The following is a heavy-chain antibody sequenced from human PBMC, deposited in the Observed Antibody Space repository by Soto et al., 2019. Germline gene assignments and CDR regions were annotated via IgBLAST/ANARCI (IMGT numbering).Heavy chain of an antibody. J-gene: IGHJ6*02. D-gene: IGHD3-10*01. CDR3: ARAEYGSGSHRGWDV. Sequence: SVKVSCKXSGGTFSSYAISWVRQAPGQGLEWMGGIIPIFGTANYAQKFQGRVTITADESTSTAYMELSSLRSEDTAVYYCARAEYGSGSHRGWDVWGQGTTVTVSS. CDR2: IIPIFGTA. CDR1: GGTFSSYA. V-gene: IGHV1-69*13.